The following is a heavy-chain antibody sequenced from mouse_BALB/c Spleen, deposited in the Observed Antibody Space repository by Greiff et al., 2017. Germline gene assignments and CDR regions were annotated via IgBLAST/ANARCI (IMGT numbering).Heavy chain of an antibody. CDR1: GFTFSSYA. D-gene: IGHD2-1*01. CDR2: ISSGGST. CDR3: AREGIYGNYFDY. J-gene: IGHJ2*01. Sequence: DVKLVESGGGLVKPGGSLKLSCAASGFTFSSYAMSWVRQTPEKRLEWVASISSGGSTYYPDSVKGRFTISRDNARNILYLQMSSLRSEDTAMYYCAREGIYGNYFDYWGQGTTLTVSS. V-gene: IGHV5-6-5*01.